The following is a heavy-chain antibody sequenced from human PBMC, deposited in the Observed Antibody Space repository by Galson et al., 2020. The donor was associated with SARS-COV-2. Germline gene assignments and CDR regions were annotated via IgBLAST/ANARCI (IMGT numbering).Heavy chain of an antibody. CDR1: GFSFSSHG. CDR2: IWDDGSSK. Sequence: QLGESLKISCVASGFSFSSHGMHWVRQAPGKGLEWVAGIWDDGSSKLYANSVKGRVTISRDNSKNMVYLQMNYLRAEDTAVYYCARDNRKAPTGTFDYWGQGTLGTVSS. CDR3: ARDNRKAPTGTFDY. J-gene: IGHJ4*02. V-gene: IGHV3-33*01. D-gene: IGHD1-1*01.